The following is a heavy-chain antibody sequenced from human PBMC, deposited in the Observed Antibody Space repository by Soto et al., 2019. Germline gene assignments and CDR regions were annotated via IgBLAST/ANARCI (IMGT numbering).Heavy chain of an antibody. Sequence: ASVKVSCKASGYTFTSYYMHWVRQAPGQGPGWMGIINPSGGSTSYAQKFQGRVTMTRDTSTSTVYMELSSLRSEDTAVYYCARDLVSYYYDSSGYGVDYYYGMDVWGQGTTVTVSS. CDR1: GYTFTSYY. V-gene: IGHV1-46*01. D-gene: IGHD3-22*01. CDR2: INPSGGST. J-gene: IGHJ6*02. CDR3: ARDLVSYYYDSSGYGVDYYYGMDV.